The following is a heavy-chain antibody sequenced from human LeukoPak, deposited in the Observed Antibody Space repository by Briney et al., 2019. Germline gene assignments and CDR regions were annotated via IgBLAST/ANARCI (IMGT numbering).Heavy chain of an antibody. D-gene: IGHD3-9*01. J-gene: IGHJ6*02. V-gene: IGHV4-34*01. Sequence: SETLSLTCAVYGGSFSGYYWSWIRQPPGKGLEWIGEINHSGSTNYNPSLKSRVTISVDTYKNQFSLKLSSVTAADTAVYYCARGRGGLRYFDWLLPSYGMDVWGQGTTVTVSS. CDR1: GGSFSGYY. CDR2: INHSGST. CDR3: ARGRGGLRYFDWLLPSYGMDV.